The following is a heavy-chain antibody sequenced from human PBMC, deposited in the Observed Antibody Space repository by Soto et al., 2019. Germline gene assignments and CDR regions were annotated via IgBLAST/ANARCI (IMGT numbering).Heavy chain of an antibody. V-gene: IGHV4-39*01. J-gene: IGHJ5*02. CDR2: IYYSGST. CDR1: GCSISSSSYY. CDR3: ARPTRTNWFDP. Sequence: SETLSLTCTVSGCSISSSSYYWGWIRQPPGKGLEWIGSIYYSGSTYYNPSLKSRVTISVDTSKNQFSLKLSSVTAADTAVYYCARPTRTNWFDPWGQGTLVTVFS.